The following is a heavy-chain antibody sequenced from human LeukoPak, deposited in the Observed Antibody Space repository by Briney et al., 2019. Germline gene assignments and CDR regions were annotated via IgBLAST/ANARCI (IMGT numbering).Heavy chain of an antibody. Sequence: SETLSLTCTVSGGTISNYYWNWIRQPPGKALEWVGYIHYSGNTKYNSSLKSRATTSVDTSKNQFSLKLSSVTAADTAVYYCARWYSSGWAFDYWGQGTLVTVSS. J-gene: IGHJ4*02. CDR2: IHYSGNT. D-gene: IGHD6-19*01. V-gene: IGHV4-59*08. CDR1: GGTISNYY. CDR3: ARWYSSGWAFDY.